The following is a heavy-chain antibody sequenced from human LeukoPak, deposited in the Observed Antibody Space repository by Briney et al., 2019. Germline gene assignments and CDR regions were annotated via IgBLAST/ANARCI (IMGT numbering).Heavy chain of an antibody. V-gene: IGHV1-3*01. Sequence: ASVKVSCKVSGYTFTSYAMHWVRQAPGQRLEWMGWINAGNGNTKYSQKFQGRVTITRDTSASTAYMELSSLRSEDTAVYYCARGNYGDYEMDYWGQGTLVTVSS. J-gene: IGHJ4*02. CDR2: INAGNGNT. CDR3: ARGNYGDYEMDY. CDR1: GYTFTSYA. D-gene: IGHD4-17*01.